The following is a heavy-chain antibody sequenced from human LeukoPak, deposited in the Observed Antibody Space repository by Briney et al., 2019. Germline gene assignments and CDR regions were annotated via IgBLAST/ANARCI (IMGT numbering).Heavy chain of an antibody. J-gene: IGHJ4*02. CDR1: GFTFDDYA. Sequence: GGSLRLSCAASGFTFDDYAMHWVRQAPGKGLEWVSGISWNRGSIGYADSVKGRFTISRDNAKNSLYLQMNSLRAEDAALYYCAKDREFRSYGYYFDYWGQGTLVTVSS. CDR2: ISWNRGSI. CDR3: AKDREFRSYGYYFDY. D-gene: IGHD5-18*01. V-gene: IGHV3-9*01.